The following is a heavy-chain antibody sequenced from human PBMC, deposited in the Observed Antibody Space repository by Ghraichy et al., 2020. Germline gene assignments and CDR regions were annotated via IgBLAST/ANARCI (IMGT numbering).Heavy chain of an antibody. CDR1: GFTFSSYS. CDR3: ARGAYGDYAYFDY. Sequence: GGSLRLSCAASGFTFSSYSMNWVRQAPGKGLEWVSSISSSSSYIYYADSVKGRFTISRDNAKNSLYLQMNSLRAEDTAVYYCARGAYGDYAYFDYWGQGTLVTVSS. V-gene: IGHV3-21*01. CDR2: ISSSSSYI. D-gene: IGHD4-17*01. J-gene: IGHJ4*02.